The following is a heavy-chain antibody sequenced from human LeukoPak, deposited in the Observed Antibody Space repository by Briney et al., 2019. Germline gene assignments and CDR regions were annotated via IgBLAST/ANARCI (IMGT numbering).Heavy chain of an antibody. CDR3: AAGTVTTAEYFQH. CDR1: GFTFTSSA. Sequence: ASVKVSCKASGFTFTSSAMQWVRQARGQRLEWIGWIVVGSGNTNYAQKFQERVTITRDMSTSTAYMELSSLRSEDPAVYYCAAGTVTTAEYFQHWGQGTLVTVSS. V-gene: IGHV1-58*02. CDR2: IVVGSGNT. J-gene: IGHJ1*01. D-gene: IGHD4-17*01.